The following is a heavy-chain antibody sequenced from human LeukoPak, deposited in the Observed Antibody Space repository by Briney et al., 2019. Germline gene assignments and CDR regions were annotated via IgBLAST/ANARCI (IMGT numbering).Heavy chain of an antibody. J-gene: IGHJ4*02. CDR3: ATGVVTANDY. CDR1: GYTFTSYD. V-gene: IGHV1-8*01. D-gene: IGHD2-21*02. Sequence: ASVKVSCKASGYTFTSYDINWVRQATGQGLEWMGWMNPNSGITGYAQKFQGRVTMTRNTSISTAYMELGSLRSEDTAVYYCATGVVTANDYWGQGTLVTVSS. CDR2: MNPNSGIT.